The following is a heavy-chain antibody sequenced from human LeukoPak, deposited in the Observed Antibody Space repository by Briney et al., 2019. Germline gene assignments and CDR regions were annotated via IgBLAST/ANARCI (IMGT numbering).Heavy chain of an antibody. CDR1: GFTLSSHA. Sequence: GGSLRLSCAASGFTLSSHAMSWVRQAPGMGLEWVAAISRSGTNTYYVDSVKGRFTISRDSSKNTLHLQMDSLRAEDTAVYYCAKDWPVSGDHYSPFDYWGQGTLVTVSS. CDR3: AKDWPVSGDHYSPFDY. V-gene: IGHV3-23*01. CDR2: ISRSGTNT. D-gene: IGHD4-11*01. J-gene: IGHJ4*02.